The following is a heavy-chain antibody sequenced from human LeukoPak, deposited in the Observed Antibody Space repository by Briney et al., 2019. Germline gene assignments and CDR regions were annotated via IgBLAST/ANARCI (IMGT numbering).Heavy chain of an antibody. Sequence: GSLRLSCVVSGFTFTNVWINWVRQAPGKGLEWVSYISSSSSTIYYADSVKGRFTISRDNAKNSLDLQMNSLRDEDTAVYYCARARASGRSGFDYWGQGTLVTVSS. CDR1: GFTFTNVW. V-gene: IGHV3-48*02. CDR3: ARARASGRSGFDY. CDR2: ISSSSSTI. J-gene: IGHJ4*02. D-gene: IGHD2-15*01.